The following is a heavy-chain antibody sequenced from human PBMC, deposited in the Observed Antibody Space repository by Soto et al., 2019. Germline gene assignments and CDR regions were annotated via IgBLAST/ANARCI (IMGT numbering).Heavy chain of an antibody. D-gene: IGHD1-26*01. CDR3: VGAHFDY. V-gene: IGHV3-7*01. CDR2: INEDGSDT. Sequence: EVLRVESGGDLVQPGGSLRLSCSGSGFTFSSYWMNWVRQTPGKGLEWVANINEDGSDTYYMDSVKGRFTISRDNAKNSLYLQMNSLRAEDTAVYFCVGAHFDYWGQGPLVIVSS. CDR1: GFTFSSYW. J-gene: IGHJ4*02.